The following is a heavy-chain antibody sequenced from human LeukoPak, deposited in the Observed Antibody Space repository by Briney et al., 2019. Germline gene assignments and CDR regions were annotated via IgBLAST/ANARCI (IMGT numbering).Heavy chain of an antibody. CDR3: ARDPWDSSGYYLWFDY. CDR2: IYYSGST. J-gene: IGHJ4*02. V-gene: IGHV4-39*07. D-gene: IGHD3-22*01. Sequence: WVRQAPGKGLEWIGSIYYSGSTYYNPSLKSRVTISVDTSKNQFSLKLSSVTAADTAVYYCARDPWDSSGYYLWFDYWGQGTLVTVSS.